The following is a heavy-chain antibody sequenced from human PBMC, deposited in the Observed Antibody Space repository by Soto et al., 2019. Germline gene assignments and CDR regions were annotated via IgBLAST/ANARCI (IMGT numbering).Heavy chain of an antibody. CDR2: ISTSNGNT. CDR1: GYTFTTFG. Sequence: ASVKVSCKASGYTFTTFGISWVRQAPGQGLEWMGWISTSNGNTKYAQKVQGRVTMSTDTTTSTAYMELSSLKSDDTAVYYCAREYCTSTSCYGVDYWGQGILVTVSS. V-gene: IGHV1-18*01. CDR3: AREYCTSTSCYGVDY. J-gene: IGHJ4*02. D-gene: IGHD2-2*01.